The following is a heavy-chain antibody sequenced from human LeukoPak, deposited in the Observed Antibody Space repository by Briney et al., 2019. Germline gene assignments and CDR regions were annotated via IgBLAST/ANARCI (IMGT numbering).Heavy chain of an antibody. CDR3: ASWGGYEPDAFDI. D-gene: IGHD5-12*01. V-gene: IGHV1-69*13. Sequence: ASVKVSRKASGGTFSSYAISWVRQAPGQGLEWMGGIIPIFGTANYAQKFQGRVTITADESTSTAYMELSSLRSEDTAVYYCASWGGYEPDAFDIWGQGTMVTVSS. J-gene: IGHJ3*02. CDR2: IIPIFGTA. CDR1: GGTFSSYA.